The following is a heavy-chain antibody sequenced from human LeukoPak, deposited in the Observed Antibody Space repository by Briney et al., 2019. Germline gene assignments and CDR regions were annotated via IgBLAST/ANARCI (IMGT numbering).Heavy chain of an antibody. V-gene: IGHV1-2*02. Sequence: ASVKVSCKASGYSFTGHYMHWVRQAPGQGLEWMGWINPKSGGTNYAQKLQGRVTMTTETSTSTAYMELRSLRSDDTAAYYCARDGSFDCSGVRCYSSGFDPWGQGTLVTVSS. CDR3: ARDGSFDCSGVRCYSSGFDP. J-gene: IGHJ5*02. CDR2: INPKSGGT. D-gene: IGHD2-15*01. CDR1: GYSFTGHY.